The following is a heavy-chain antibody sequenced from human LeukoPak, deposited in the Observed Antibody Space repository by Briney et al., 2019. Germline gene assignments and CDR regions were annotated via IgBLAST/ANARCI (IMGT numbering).Heavy chain of an antibody. V-gene: IGHV3-23*01. CDR1: GFTFRSYA. CDR3: AKVSRFAVVPAAMLDY. J-gene: IGHJ4*02. D-gene: IGHD2-2*01. Sequence: GGSLRLSCAASGFTFRSYAMSWVRQAPGKGLEWVSAISGSGDITYYADSVKGRFTISRDNFKNTLYLQMNSLRAEDTAVYYCAKVSRFAVVPAAMLDYWGQGIQVTVSS. CDR2: ISGSGDIT.